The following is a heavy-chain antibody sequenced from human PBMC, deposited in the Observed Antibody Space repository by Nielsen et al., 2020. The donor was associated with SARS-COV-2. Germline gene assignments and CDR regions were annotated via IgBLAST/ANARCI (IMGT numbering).Heavy chain of an antibody. J-gene: IGHJ6*02. CDR1: GGSFSGHY. CDR3: ARGRWGPSRLLNYYYYGLDV. V-gene: IGHV4-34*01. D-gene: IGHD7-27*01. CDR2: ITHAGTT. Sequence: SETLSLTCAVYGGSFSGHYWSWIRQTPGKGLEWIGEITHAGTTNYNPSLQSRVTISLDTSKKQFSLRLSSLTVADTAVYYCARGRWGPSRLLNYYYYGLDVWGQGTTVTVSS.